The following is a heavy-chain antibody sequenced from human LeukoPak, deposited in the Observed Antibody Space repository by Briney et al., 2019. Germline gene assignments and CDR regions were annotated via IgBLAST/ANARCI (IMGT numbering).Heavy chain of an antibody. CDR1: GYTFTSYG. CDR3: ARGAAGEDYVWGSYTLYYFDY. V-gene: IGHV1-18*01. CDR2: ISAYNGNT. Sequence: GASVKVSCKASGYTFTSYGISWVRQAPGQGLEWMGWISAYNGNTNYAQKLQGRVTITRNTSISTAYMELSSLRSEDTAVYYCARGAAGEDYVWGSYTLYYFDYWGQGTPVTVSS. D-gene: IGHD3-16*01. J-gene: IGHJ4*02.